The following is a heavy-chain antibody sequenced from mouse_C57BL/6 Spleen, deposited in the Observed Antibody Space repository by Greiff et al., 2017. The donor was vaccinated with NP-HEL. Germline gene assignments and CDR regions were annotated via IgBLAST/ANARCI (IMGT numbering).Heavy chain of an antibody. CDR2: ISRGSSTT. CDR1: GFTFSVYG. Sequence: EVPRVESGGGLVKPGGSLKLSCAASGFTFSVYGMHWVRQAPGQGLEWVAYISRGSSTTYYADKVKGRFTCSRDKAKNTRFLQMTSLRSEDSAMYYCARNYGSSYPMDYWGQGTSVTVSS. CDR3: ARNYGSSYPMDY. V-gene: IGHV5-17*01. J-gene: IGHJ4*01. D-gene: IGHD1-1*01.